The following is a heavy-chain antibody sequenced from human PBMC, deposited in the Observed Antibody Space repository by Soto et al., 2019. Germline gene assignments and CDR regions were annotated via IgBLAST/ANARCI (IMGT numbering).Heavy chain of an antibody. D-gene: IGHD3-22*01. CDR3: ARSPRTAYYYDSSGYLDY. V-gene: IGHV3-74*01. CDR1: GFTFSSYW. J-gene: IGHJ4*02. CDR2: INSDGSST. Sequence: PVGSLRLSCAASGFTFSSYWMHWVRQAPGKGLVWVSRINSDGSSTSYADSVKGRFTISRDNAKNTLYLQMNSLRAEDTAVYYCARSPRTAYYYDSSGYLDYWGQGTLVTVSS.